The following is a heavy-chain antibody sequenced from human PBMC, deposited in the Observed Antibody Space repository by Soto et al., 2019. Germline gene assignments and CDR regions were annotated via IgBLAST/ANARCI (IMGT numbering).Heavy chain of an antibody. CDR2: LSASGTST. CDR1: GFTFSSYA. J-gene: IGHJ4*02. Sequence: EVQLLESGGGLVQPGGSLRLSCAPSGFTFSSYAMGWVRQAPGKGLEWVSALSASGTSTYYADSVKGRFTISRDNSKNTLYLQLNSLGAEDTAVYYCAKDRVTTVTTKTFDYWGQGTLVTVSS. CDR3: AKDRVTTVTTKTFDY. D-gene: IGHD4-17*01. V-gene: IGHV3-23*01.